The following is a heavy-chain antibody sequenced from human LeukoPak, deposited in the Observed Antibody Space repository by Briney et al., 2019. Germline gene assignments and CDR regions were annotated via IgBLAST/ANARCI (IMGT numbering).Heavy chain of an antibody. V-gene: IGHV4-4*07. CDR2: IYTTGST. CDR3: ARELYYGGNPFDY. Sequence: TSETLSLTCTVSGGSINSYYWSWIRQPAGKGLEWIGRIYTTGSTNYNPSLKSRVTMSVDTSKNQFSLKLSSVTAADTAVYYCARELYYGGNPFDYWGQGTLVTVSP. D-gene: IGHD4-23*01. J-gene: IGHJ4*02. CDR1: GGSINSYY.